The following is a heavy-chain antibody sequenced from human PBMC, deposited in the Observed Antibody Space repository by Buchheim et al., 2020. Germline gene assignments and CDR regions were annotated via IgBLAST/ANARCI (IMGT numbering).Heavy chain of an antibody. J-gene: IGHJ6*02. Sequence: QVQLVQSGAEVKKPGSSVKVSCKASGGTFSSYAISWVRQAPGQGLEWMGRIIPILGIANYAQKFQGRVTITADKSTSTAYMELSSLRSEDTAVYYCARMYYYDSSVYYYYGMDVWGQGTT. CDR3: ARMYYYDSSVYYYYGMDV. CDR2: IIPILGIA. D-gene: IGHD3-22*01. V-gene: IGHV1-69*04. CDR1: GGTFSSYA.